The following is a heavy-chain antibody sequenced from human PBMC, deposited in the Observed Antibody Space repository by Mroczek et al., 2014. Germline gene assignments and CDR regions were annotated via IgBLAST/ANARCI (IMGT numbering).Heavy chain of an antibody. J-gene: IGHJ4*02. CDR2: IWYDGSNK. Sequence: QVQLVQSGGGLVQPGGSLRLSCAASGFTFSSYWMSWVRQAPGKGLEWVAVIWYDGSNKYYADSVKGRFTISRDNSKNTLYLQMNSLRAEDTAVYYCARESGDGHFDYWGQGTLVTVSS. CDR3: ARESGDGHFDY. CDR1: GFTFSSYW. V-gene: IGHV3-33*08. D-gene: IGHD2-21*02.